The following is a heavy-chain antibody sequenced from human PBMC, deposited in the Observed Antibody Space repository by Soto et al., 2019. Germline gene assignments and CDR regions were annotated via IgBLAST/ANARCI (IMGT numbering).Heavy chain of an antibody. D-gene: IGHD2-15*01. CDR1: GFTFSYYG. CDR2: ISSDGSKK. V-gene: IGHV3-30*18. Sequence: QVQLVESGGGVVQPGGSLRLSCEASGFTFSYYGMHWVRQAPGKGLEWVAVISSDGSKKSYGGSVRSRFTVSRDNSKNTLYLHMNSLRGDDTAIYYCAKEFMVEPDFFQDWGLGTLVTVSS. J-gene: IGHJ1*01. CDR3: AKEFMVEPDFFQD.